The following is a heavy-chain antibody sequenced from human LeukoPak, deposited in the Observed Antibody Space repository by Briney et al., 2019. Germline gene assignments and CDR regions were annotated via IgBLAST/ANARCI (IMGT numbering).Heavy chain of an antibody. J-gene: IGHJ6*02. V-gene: IGHV4-39*01. CDR2: IYYGGST. Sequence: PSETLSLTCTVSGDSMTSSNHYWVWIRQPPGKGLEWIGSIYYGGSTYYNPSLKSRVTISQDTSKNQFSLKVNTVTGADTAVYHCARRSHCTGDSCYPVWGQGTTVTVSS. CDR1: GDSMTSSNHY. D-gene: IGHD2-15*01. CDR3: ARRSHCTGDSCYPV.